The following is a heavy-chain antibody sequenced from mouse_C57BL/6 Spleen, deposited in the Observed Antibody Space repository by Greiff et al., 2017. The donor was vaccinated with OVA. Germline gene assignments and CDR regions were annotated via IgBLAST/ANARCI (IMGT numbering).Heavy chain of an antibody. CDR2: IYPGSGNT. CDR1: GYTFTDYY. V-gene: IGHV1-76*01. D-gene: IGHD1-1*01. J-gene: IGHJ1*03. Sequence: QVQLQQSGAELVRPGASVKLSCKASGYTFTDYYINWVKQRPGQGLEWIARIYPGSGNTYYNAKFKGKATLTAEKSSSNAYMQLSGLTSEDSAVYFCARCPYYDGSSYDWYFDVWGTGTTVTVSS. CDR3: ARCPYYDGSSYDWYFDV.